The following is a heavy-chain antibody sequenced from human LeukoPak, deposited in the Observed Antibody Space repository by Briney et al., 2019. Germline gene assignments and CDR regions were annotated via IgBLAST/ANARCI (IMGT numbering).Heavy chain of an antibody. V-gene: IGHV3-23*01. CDR3: AKQLGYCSDGSCYFPY. Sequence: GGSLRLSCAASGFTFSTYAMSWVRQAPGKGLEWVSTISSGSSTTYYADSVKGRFTISRDNSKSTLCLQMNSLRAEDTAVYYCAKQLGYCSDGSCYFPYWGQGTLVTVSS. D-gene: IGHD2-15*01. J-gene: IGHJ4*02. CDR1: GFTFSTYA. CDR2: ISSGSSTT.